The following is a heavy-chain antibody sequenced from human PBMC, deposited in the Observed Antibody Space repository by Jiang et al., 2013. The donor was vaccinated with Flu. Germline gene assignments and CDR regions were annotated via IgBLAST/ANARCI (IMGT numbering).Heavy chain of an antibody. Sequence: GFTFSSYAMSWVRQAPGKGLEWVAVIWYDGTDKYYGNSVQGRFTISRDNSKNTLYLQMNSLRAEDTAVYYCARDSRTYYFGSGTYVDYWGQGTLVTVSS. V-gene: IGHV3-33*01. CDR1: GFTFSSYA. CDR2: IWYDGTDK. J-gene: IGHJ4*02. CDR3: ARDSRTYYFGSGTYVDY. D-gene: IGHD3-10*01.